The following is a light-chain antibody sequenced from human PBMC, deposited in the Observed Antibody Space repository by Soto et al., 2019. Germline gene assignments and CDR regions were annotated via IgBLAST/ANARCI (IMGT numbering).Light chain of an antibody. CDR1: QDINNC. V-gene: IGKV1-33*01. Sequence: DIQMTQSPSSLSASVGDRVTITCQASQDINNCLNWYQQSPGEAPKLLIYDASNLETGVPSRFSGSGSGTDFTFTISSLQPEDIATYYCQQYENLPITFGQGTRLEI. J-gene: IGKJ5*01. CDR2: DAS. CDR3: QQYENLPIT.